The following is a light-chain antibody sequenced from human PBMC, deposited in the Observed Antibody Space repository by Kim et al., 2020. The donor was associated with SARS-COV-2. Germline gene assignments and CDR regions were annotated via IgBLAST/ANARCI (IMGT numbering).Light chain of an antibody. J-gene: IGKJ1*01. Sequence: ASIGDTVTITCRASYSVASWLDWYRQKSGKAPELLIYKVSTLETGVPSRFSGSGYGTEFTLTISSLQPDDFASYYCQQYTSYPWTFGQGTKVDIK. CDR3: QQYTSYPWT. V-gene: IGKV1-5*03. CDR2: KVS. CDR1: YSVASW.